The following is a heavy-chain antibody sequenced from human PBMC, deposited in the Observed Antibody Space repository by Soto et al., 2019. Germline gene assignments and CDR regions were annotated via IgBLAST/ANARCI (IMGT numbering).Heavy chain of an antibody. D-gene: IGHD6-25*01. Sequence: GASVKVSCKASGGTFSSYAISWVRQAPGQGLEWMGGIIPIFGTANYAQKFQGRVTITADESTSTAYMELSSLRSEDTAVYYCARDEVDSSASRYYYYGMDVWGQGTTVTVSS. J-gene: IGHJ6*02. V-gene: IGHV1-69*13. CDR1: GGTFSSYA. CDR3: ARDEVDSSASRYYYYGMDV. CDR2: IIPIFGTA.